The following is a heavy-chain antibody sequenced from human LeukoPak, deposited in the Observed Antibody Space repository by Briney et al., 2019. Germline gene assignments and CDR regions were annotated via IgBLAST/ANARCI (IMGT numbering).Heavy chain of an antibody. D-gene: IGHD3-16*01. CDR1: GYTFTGYY. V-gene: IGHV1-2*02. CDR3: ARDPPAGMVVMFGGDY. Sequence: GASVKVSCKASGYTFTGYYMHWVRQAPGQGLEWMGWINPNSGGTNYAQKFQGRVTMTRDTSISTAYMELRSLRSDDTAVYYCARDPPAGMVVMFGGDYWGQGTLVTVSS. CDR2: INPNSGGT. J-gene: IGHJ4*02.